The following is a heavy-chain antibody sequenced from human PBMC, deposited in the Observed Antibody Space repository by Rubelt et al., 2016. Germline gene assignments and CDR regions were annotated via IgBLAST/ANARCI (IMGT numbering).Heavy chain of an antibody. CDR2: INPSGGST. V-gene: IGHV1-46*01. Sequence: QVQLVQSGAEVKKPGASVKVSCKASGYTFTSYYMHWVRQAPGQGLEWMGIINPSGGSTSYAQKFQGGVTMTRNTSTSTVYMELSSLRSEDTAVYYCARGITGTTASPFDMDVWGQGTTVTVSS. J-gene: IGHJ6*02. CDR1: GYTFTSYY. D-gene: IGHD1-7*01. CDR3: ARGITGTTASPFDMDV.